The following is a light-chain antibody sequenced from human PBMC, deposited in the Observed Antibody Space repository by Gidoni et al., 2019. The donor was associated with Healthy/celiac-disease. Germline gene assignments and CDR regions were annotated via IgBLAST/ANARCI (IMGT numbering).Light chain of an antibody. CDR1: QSVSSY. CDR2: DAS. Sequence: PGERATLSCRASQSVSSYLAWYQQKPGQAPRLLIYDASNRATGIPARFSGSGSGTDFTLTISSLEPEDFAVYYCQQRSNWPPWTFGQGTKVEIK. J-gene: IGKJ1*01. CDR3: QQRSNWPPWT. V-gene: IGKV3-11*01.